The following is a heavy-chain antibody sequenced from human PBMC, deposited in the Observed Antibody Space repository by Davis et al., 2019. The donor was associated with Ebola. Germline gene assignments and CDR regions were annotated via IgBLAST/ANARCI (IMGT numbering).Heavy chain of an antibody. V-gene: IGHV5-51*01. CDR3: AKQESLYGSSDY. CDR1: GYNFTNYW. J-gene: IGHJ4*02. CDR2: IYPSDSDA. Sequence: KISCKASGYNFTNYWIGWVRQMPGKGLEWMGIIYPSDSDARHSPSFRGQVTISADKSISTAYLQWSSLQASDTAMYYCAKQESLYGSSDYWGQGTLVTVSS. D-gene: IGHD3-22*01.